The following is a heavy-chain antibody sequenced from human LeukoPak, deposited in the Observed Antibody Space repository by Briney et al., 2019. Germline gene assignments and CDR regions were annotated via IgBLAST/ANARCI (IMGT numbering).Heavy chain of an antibody. J-gene: IGHJ6*02. CDR3: AVTGPIAARHWGRPHSYGMDV. CDR1: GYTFTGYY. CDR2: INPNSGGT. Sequence: ASVKVSCKASGYTFTGYYMHWVRQAPGQGLEWMGRINPNSGGTNYAQEFQGRVTMTRDTSISTAYMELSRLRSDDTAVYYCAVTGPIAARHWGRPHSYGMDVWGQGTTVTVSS. V-gene: IGHV1-2*06. D-gene: IGHD6-6*01.